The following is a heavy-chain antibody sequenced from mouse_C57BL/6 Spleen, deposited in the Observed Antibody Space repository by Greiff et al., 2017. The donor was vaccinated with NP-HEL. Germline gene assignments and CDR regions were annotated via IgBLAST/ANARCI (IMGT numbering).Heavy chain of an antibody. CDR1: GFTFSDYY. J-gene: IGHJ2*01. Sequence: EVQLVESEGGLVQPGSSMKLSCTASGFTFSDYYMAWVRQVPEKGLEWVANINYDGSSTYYLDSLKSRFIISRDNAKNILYLQMSSLKSEDTATYYCARDYPYYFDYWGQGTTLTVSS. V-gene: IGHV5-16*01. CDR2: INYDGSST. CDR3: ARDYPYYFDY.